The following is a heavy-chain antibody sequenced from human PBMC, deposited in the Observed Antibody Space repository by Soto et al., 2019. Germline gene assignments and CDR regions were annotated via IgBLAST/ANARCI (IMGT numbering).Heavy chain of an antibody. D-gene: IGHD2-15*01. CDR1: GGSISSYY. CDR2: IYAGGST. CDR3: ARASVGPPGGGSWIMPFDF. V-gene: IGHV4-4*07. Sequence: KPSETLSLTCTVSGGSISSYYWSWIRQPAGKGLEWIGRIYAGGSTNYNPSLKSRVTMSVDTSKNQFSLRLTSVTAADTAVYYCARASVGPPGGGSWIMPFDFWGQGTLVTVSS. J-gene: IGHJ4*02.